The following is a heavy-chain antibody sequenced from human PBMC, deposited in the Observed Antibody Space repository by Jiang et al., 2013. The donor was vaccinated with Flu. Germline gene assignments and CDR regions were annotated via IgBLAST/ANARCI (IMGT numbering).Heavy chain of an antibody. D-gene: IGHD2-8*02. CDR2: IHYSGST. V-gene: IGHV4-59*01. J-gene: IGHJ5*02. Sequence: GSGLVKPSETLSLTCTVSGGSITNYYCNWIRQPPGKGLEWIGHIHYSGSTSYNPSLKSRVTISVDTSKNQFSLQLTSVTAVDTAMYYCATEYCIGGVCFTGVLDPWGQGTLVTVSS. CDR1: GGSITNYY. CDR3: ATEYCIGGVCFTGVLDP.